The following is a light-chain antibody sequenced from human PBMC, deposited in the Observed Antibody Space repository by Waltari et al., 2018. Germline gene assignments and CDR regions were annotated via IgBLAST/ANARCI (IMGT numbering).Light chain of an antibody. CDR3: CPYAGGYTHVV. J-gene: IGLJ2*01. CDR2: EDS. V-gene: IGLV2-23*01. CDR1: SSDVGNYNL. Sequence: QSALTQPASVSGSPGQSITISCIGTSSDVGNYNLVSWYQQHPGKAPKVIIYEDSKRPSGVSNRFSGSKSGNTASLTISGLQAEDEADYHCCPYAGGYTHVVFGGGTKLTVL.